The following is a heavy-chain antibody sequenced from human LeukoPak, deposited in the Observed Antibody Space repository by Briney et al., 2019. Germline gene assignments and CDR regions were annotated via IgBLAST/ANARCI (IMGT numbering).Heavy chain of an antibody. CDR1: GFTFSSYS. J-gene: IGHJ3*02. CDR2: ISSSSTSI. CDR3: ARSRWDI. V-gene: IGHV3-48*02. Sequence: GGSLRLSCAASGFTFSSYSMNWVHQAPGKGLEWVSYISSSSTSIHYADSVKGRFTISRDSAKNSLYLQMNSLRDEDTAVYYCARSRWDIWGQGTMVTVSS.